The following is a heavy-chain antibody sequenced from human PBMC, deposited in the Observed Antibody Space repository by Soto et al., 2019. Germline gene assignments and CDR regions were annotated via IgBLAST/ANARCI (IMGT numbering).Heavy chain of an antibody. V-gene: IGHV1-8*01. CDR2: MNPNSGNT. D-gene: IGHD6-19*01. J-gene: IGHJ3*02. Sequence: GASVKVSCKASGYTFTSYDINWVRQATGQGLEWMGWMNPNSGNTGYAQKFQGRVTMTRNTSISTAYMELSSLRSEDTAVYYCAREQQWNNAFDIWGQGTMVTVS. CDR3: AREQQWNNAFDI. CDR1: GYTFTSYD.